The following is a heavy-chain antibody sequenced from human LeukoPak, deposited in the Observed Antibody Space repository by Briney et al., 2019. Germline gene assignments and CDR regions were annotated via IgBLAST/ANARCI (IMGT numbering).Heavy chain of an antibody. D-gene: IGHD1-26*01. CDR2: IYHSGST. Sequence: PSETLSLTRAVSGYSISSGYYWGWIRLPPGKGLEWIGSIYHSGSTYYNPSLKSRVTISVDTSKNQFSLKLSSVTAADTAVYYCARHWELLSPLYFDYWGQGTLVTVSS. J-gene: IGHJ4*02. CDR1: GYSISSGYY. CDR3: ARHWELLSPLYFDY. V-gene: IGHV4-38-2*01.